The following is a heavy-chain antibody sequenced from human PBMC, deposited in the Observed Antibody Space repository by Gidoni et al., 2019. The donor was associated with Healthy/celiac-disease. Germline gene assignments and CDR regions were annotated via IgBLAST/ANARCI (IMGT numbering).Heavy chain of an antibody. CDR3: ARRPQNGEVDAFDI. J-gene: IGHJ3*02. CDR2: ISSSSSYT. Sequence: QVQLVESGGGLVKPGGSLRLSCAAYGFTFRDYYMSWIRQAPGKGLEWVSYISSSSSYTNYADSVKGRFTISRDNAKNSLYLQMNSLRAEDTAVYYCARRPQNGEVDAFDIWGQGTMVTVSS. D-gene: IGHD3-10*01. V-gene: IGHV3-11*05. CDR1: GFTFRDYY.